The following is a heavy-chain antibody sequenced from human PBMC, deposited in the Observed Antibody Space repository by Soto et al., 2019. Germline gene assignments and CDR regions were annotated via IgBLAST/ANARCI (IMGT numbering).Heavy chain of an antibody. Sequence: EVLLVESGGVLVQPGGSLKLSCEASGFVFKDSSIHWVRQASGKGLEWVGRIRDRAYNYATAYAASVKGRFTISRDDSNNKAYLQRDSLKTEDTAIYYCTRLISAAQDYWGQGTLVTVSS. CDR2: IRDRAYNYAT. J-gene: IGHJ4*02. V-gene: IGHV3-73*01. CDR1: GFVFKDSS. CDR3: TRLISAAQDY. D-gene: IGHD3-10*01.